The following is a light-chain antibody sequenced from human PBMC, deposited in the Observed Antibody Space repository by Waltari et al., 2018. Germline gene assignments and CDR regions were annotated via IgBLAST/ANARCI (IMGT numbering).Light chain of an antibody. J-gene: IGKJ1*01. V-gene: IGKV3-20*01. CDR2: HAS. Sequence: EIMLTQSPGTLSLSPGERATLSCKASQSIRTYLARYQQKPGQAPRLLIYHASSGSWTDCSLTISRLAPEDCALYYCQNYVRLPATFGQGTKVEIK. CDR3: QNYVRLPAT. CDR1: QSIRTY.